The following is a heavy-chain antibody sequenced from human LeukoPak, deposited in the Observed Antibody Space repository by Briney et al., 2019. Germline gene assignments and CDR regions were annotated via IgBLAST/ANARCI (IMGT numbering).Heavy chain of an antibody. J-gene: IGHJ4*02. CDR3: VRDNPRCCGVVPANIDDY. CDR1: GFTFSRDS. CDR2: INGGGSPI. Sequence: GGSLRLSCAASGFTFSRDSRNWVRQAPGKGLEWVSYINGGGSPIYYADSVRGRFTISRDNVKNSLYLQMNSLRADDTAVYYCVRDNPRCCGVVPANIDDYWGQGTLVTVSS. V-gene: IGHV3-48*01. D-gene: IGHD2-15*01.